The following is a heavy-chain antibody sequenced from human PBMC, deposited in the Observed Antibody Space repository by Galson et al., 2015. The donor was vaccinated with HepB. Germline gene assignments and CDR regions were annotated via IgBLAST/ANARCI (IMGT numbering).Heavy chain of an antibody. D-gene: IGHD3-10*01. J-gene: IGHJ6*03. CDR3: AKSGNYGSGSYYNEHYYYYYMDV. CDR2: ISYDGSYK. CDR1: GFTFSSYG. V-gene: IGHV3-30*18. Sequence: SLRLSCAASGFTFSSYGMHWVRQAPGKGLEWVAVISYDGSYKYYADSVKGRFTISRDNSKNTLYLQMNSLRAEDTAVYYCAKSGNYGSGSYYNEHYYYYYMDVWGKGNTVTVSS.